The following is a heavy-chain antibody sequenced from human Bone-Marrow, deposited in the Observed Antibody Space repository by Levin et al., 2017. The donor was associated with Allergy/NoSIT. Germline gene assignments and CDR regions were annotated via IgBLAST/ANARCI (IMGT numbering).Heavy chain of an antibody. V-gene: IGHV3-21*01. CDR3: ATRSLTGYNIY. Sequence: GGSLRLSCAASGFTFSSLTMTWVRQAPGKGPEWVSSISSSSSFTYYADSVKGRFTISRDNAKNSLDLLMNSLSGEDTAVYYCATRSLTGYNIYWGQGTLVTVSS. D-gene: IGHD3-9*01. CDR2: ISSSSSFT. CDR1: GFTFSSLT. J-gene: IGHJ4*02.